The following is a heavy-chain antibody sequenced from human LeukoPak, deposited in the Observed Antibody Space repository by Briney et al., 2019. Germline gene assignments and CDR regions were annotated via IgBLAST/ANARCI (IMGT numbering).Heavy chain of an antibody. CDR3: ARGYDFWSGYYSNWFDP. Sequence: ASVKVSCKASGYTFISYGISWVRQAPGQGLEWMGWISAYNGNTNYAQKLQGRVTMTTDTSTSTAYMELRSLRSDDTAVYYCARGYDFWSGYYSNWFDPWGQGTLVTVSS. CDR1: GYTFISYG. J-gene: IGHJ5*02. D-gene: IGHD3-3*01. V-gene: IGHV1-18*01. CDR2: ISAYNGNT.